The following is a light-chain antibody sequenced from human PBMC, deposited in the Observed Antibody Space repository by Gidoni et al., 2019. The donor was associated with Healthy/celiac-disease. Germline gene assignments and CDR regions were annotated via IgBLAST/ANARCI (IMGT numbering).Light chain of an antibody. Sequence: EIVMTQSPATLSVSPGERATLSCRASQSVSSNLAWYQQKPGQAPRLLIYGASTRATGIPARFSGSGSGTEFTLTISGLQSEDFAVYYCQQYNDWPPWTFGQXTKVEIK. CDR3: QQYNDWPPWT. CDR2: GAS. J-gene: IGKJ1*01. CDR1: QSVSSN. V-gene: IGKV3-15*01.